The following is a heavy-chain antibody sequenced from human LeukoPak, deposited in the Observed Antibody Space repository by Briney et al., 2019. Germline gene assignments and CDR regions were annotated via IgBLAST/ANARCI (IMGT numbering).Heavy chain of an antibody. J-gene: IGHJ6*03. CDR3: VRGVSRYYHYYYMDV. CDR2: INPSGGST. V-gene: IGHV1-46*01. CDR1: GYTFTSYY. Sequence: ASVKVSCKASGYTFTSYYMHWVRQAPGQGLEWMGIINPSGGSTSYAQKFQGRVTMTRDMSTSTVYMELRSLRSDDTAVYYCVRGVSRYYHYYYMDVWGKGTTVTISS. D-gene: IGHD3-3*01.